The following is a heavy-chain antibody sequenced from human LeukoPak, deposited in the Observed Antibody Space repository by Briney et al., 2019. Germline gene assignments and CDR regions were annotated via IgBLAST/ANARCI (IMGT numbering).Heavy chain of an antibody. Sequence: GGSLRLSCAASGFTFSSYAMHWVRQAPGKGLEWVAVISYDGSNKYYADSVKGRFTFSRDSSKNTLYLQMNSLRAEDTAVYYCARMITSIWGQGTMVTVSS. D-gene: IGHD3-16*01. CDR1: GFTFSSYA. V-gene: IGHV3-30*14. J-gene: IGHJ3*01. CDR3: ARMITSI. CDR2: ISYDGSNK.